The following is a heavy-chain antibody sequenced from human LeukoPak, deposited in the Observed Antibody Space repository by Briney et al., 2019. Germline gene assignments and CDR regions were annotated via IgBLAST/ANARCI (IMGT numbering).Heavy chain of an antibody. J-gene: IGHJ6*02. CDR1: GFTFSSYW. Sequence: GGSLRLSCAASGFTFSSYWMNWARQAPGKGLEWVASINHNGNVNYYVDSVKGRFTISRDNAKNSLYLQMDSLRADDTAVYFCARGGGLDVWGQGATVTVSS. V-gene: IGHV3-7*03. CDR3: ARGGGLDV. D-gene: IGHD3-16*01. CDR2: INHNGNVN.